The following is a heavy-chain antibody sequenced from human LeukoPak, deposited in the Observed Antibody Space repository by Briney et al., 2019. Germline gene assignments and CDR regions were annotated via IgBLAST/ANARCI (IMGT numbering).Heavy chain of an antibody. CDR3: ARGREVVVAATLPYDY. CDR2: MNPKSGNT. D-gene: IGHD2-15*01. V-gene: IGHV1-8*03. CDR1: GGTFSSYA. Sequence: GASVKVSCKASGGTFSSYAISWVRQATGQGLEWMGWMNPKSGNTGYAQKFQGRVTITRNTSISTAYMELSSLRSEDTAVYYCARGREVVVAATLPYDYWGQGTLVTVSS. J-gene: IGHJ4*02.